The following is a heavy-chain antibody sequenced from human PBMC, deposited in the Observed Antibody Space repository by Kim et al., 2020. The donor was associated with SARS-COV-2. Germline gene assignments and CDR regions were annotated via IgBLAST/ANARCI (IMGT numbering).Heavy chain of an antibody. D-gene: IGHD3-3*01. V-gene: IGHV1-69*04. CDR1: GGTFSSYA. J-gene: IGHJ6*03. CDR2: IIPILGIA. CDR3: ATHTIFGVVSHYYYYMDV. Sequence: SVKVSCKASGGTFSSYAISWVRQAPGQGLEWMGRIIPILGIANYAQKFQGRVTITADKSTSTAYMELSSLRSEDTAVYYCATHTIFGVVSHYYYYMDVW.